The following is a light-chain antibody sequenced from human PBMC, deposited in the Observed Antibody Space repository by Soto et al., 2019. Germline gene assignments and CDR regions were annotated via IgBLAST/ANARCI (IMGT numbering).Light chain of an antibody. Sequence: QSVLTQPASVSGSPGQSITISCTGTSSDVGGYDLVSWYQQHPGKAPKLIIYEGSKRPSGISNRFSGSKSGNTASLIISGLQGDDEGDYYCCAYVSSNTLLFGGGTKLTGL. J-gene: IGLJ3*02. CDR2: EGS. V-gene: IGLV2-23*01. CDR1: SSDVGGYDL. CDR3: CAYVSSNTLL.